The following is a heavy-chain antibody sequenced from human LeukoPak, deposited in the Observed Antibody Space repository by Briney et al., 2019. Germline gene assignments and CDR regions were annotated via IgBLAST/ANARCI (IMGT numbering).Heavy chain of an antibody. D-gene: IGHD3-22*01. CDR2: INPSGGST. Sequence: ASVKVSCKASGYTFTSYYMHWVRQAPGQGLEWMGIINPSGGSTSYAQKFQGRVTMTRDMSTSTVYMELSSLRSEDTAVYYCARVSAWDSSGYYVDPWGQGTLVTVSS. CDR1: GYTFTSYY. J-gene: IGHJ5*02. CDR3: ARVSAWDSSGYYVDP. V-gene: IGHV1-46*01.